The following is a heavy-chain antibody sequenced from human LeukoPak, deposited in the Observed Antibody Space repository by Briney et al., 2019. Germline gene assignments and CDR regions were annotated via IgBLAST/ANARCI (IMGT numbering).Heavy chain of an antibody. Sequence: GESLKISCAASGFTVSTNYMNWVRQAPGKGLEWVSVVYSGGSTYYADSVKGRFTISRDNSQNTLYLQMNSLRAEDTAVYYCARGGYSSGWYRDWGQGTLVTVSS. CDR2: VYSGGST. CDR1: GFTVSTNY. CDR3: ARGGYSSGWYRD. D-gene: IGHD6-19*01. J-gene: IGHJ4*02. V-gene: IGHV3-53*01.